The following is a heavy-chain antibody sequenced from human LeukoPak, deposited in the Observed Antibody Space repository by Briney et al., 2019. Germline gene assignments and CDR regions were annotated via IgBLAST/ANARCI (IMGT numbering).Heavy chain of an antibody. Sequence: GGSLRLSCAASGFTFSSYGMHWVRQAPGKGLEWVAVIWYDGSNKYYADSVKGRFTISRGNSKNTLYLQMNSLRAEDTAVYYCARDMVTTLIDDWGQGTLVTVSS. CDR3: ARDMVTTLIDD. CDR1: GFTFSSYG. CDR2: IWYDGSNK. J-gene: IGHJ4*02. D-gene: IGHD4-17*01. V-gene: IGHV3-33*01.